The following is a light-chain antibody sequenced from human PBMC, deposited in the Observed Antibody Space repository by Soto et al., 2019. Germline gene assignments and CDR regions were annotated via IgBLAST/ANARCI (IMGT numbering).Light chain of an antibody. CDR1: QGISSA. V-gene: IGKV1-13*02. CDR3: QQFNSYLIT. Sequence: AIQLTQSPSSLSASVGDRVTITCRASQGISSALAWNQQKPGKAPKLLIYDASSLESGVPSRFSGSGSGTDFTLTISILQPEDFATYYCQQFNSYLITFGQGTRLEIK. CDR2: DAS. J-gene: IGKJ5*01.